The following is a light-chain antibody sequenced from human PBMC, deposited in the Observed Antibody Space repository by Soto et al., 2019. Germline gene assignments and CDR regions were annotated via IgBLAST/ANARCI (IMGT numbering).Light chain of an antibody. CDR2: EVT. CDR3: SSYVRSSSSWV. Sequence: QSVLTQPASVSGSPGQSITISCTGTSSDVGNYNYVSWYQLHPGKAPKLMIYEVTNRPSGVSDRFSGSKSGNTASLTVSGLQAEDEGDYYCSSYVRSSSSWVFGGGTKVTVL. J-gene: IGLJ3*02. CDR1: SSDVGNYNY. V-gene: IGLV2-14*01.